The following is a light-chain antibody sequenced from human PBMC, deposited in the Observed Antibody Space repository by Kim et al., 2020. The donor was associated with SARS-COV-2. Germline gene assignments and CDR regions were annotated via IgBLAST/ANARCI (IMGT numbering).Light chain of an antibody. V-gene: IGLV7-46*01. J-gene: IGLJ2*01. CDR1: TGAVTSGHH. Sequence: PGETITLTCGSSTGAVTSGHHPYWFQQKPAQAPRTLIYDTSNKHSWTPARLSGSLLGGKAALTLSGALPEDDAEYYCLLYYNGHRVFGGGTQLTVL. CDR3: LLYYNGHRV. CDR2: DTS.